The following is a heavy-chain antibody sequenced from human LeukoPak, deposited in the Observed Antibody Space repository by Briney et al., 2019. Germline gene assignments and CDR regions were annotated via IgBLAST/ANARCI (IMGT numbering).Heavy chain of an antibody. CDR1: GFTFSSYA. CDR2: ISGSGGST. V-gene: IGHV3-23*01. Sequence: GGSLRLSCAAPGFTFSSYAMSWVRQAPGKGLEWVSAISGSGGSTYYADSVKGRFTISRDNSKNTLYLQMNSLRAEDTAVYYCAKDSRVTMIVVVDYYYYYMDVWGKGTTVTVSS. CDR3: AKDSRVTMIVVVDYYYYYMDV. J-gene: IGHJ6*03. D-gene: IGHD3-22*01.